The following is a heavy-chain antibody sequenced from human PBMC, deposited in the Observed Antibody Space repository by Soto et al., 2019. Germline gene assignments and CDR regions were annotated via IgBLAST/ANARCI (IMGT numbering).Heavy chain of an antibody. CDR2: ISGSGGST. D-gene: IGHD5-18*01. CDR3: ARDSFPSGIGYSYGIFDY. J-gene: IGHJ4*02. Sequence: EVQLLESGGGLVQPGGSLRLSCAASGFTFSSYGMSWVRQARGKGLEWVSAISGSGGSTYYADSVKGRFTISRDNSKNTLYLQMNSRRAEDTAVYFCARDSFPSGIGYSYGIFDYWGQGTLVTVSS. CDR1: GFTFSSYG. V-gene: IGHV3-23*01.